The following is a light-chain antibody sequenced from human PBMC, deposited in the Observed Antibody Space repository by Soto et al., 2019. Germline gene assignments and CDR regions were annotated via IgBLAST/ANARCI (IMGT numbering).Light chain of an antibody. J-gene: IGKJ1*01. CDR2: DAS. CDR1: QSVNSN. Sequence: EIVMTQSPATLSVSPGETATLSCRASQSVNSNLAWYQQKPGQAPRLLISDASTRAAGLPARFSGSGSETEFTLTISSLQSEDFAVYFCQQSNNWPKTFGQGTKVDIK. V-gene: IGKV3-15*01. CDR3: QQSNNWPKT.